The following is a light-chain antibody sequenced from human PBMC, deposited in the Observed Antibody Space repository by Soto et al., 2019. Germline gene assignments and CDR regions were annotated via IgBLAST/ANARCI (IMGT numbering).Light chain of an antibody. CDR2: AAV. J-gene: IGKJ4*01. CDR3: QQVNYYPFT. V-gene: IGKV1-9*01. CDR1: QAIFNY. Sequence: DIQLTQSPIFLSASVGDRVTISCRASQAIFNYLAWYQQKPGKAPKLLIYAAVVLQGGIPSRFSGSGSATEFILTISGLQPEDFATYYCQQVNYYPFTFGGGTRVEIK.